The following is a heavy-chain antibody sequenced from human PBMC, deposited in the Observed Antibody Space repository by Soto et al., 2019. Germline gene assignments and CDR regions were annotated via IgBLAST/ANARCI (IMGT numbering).Heavy chain of an antibody. D-gene: IGHD2-2*01. Sequence: LILFCGASGFTFSGNAGTWVRQALGKGLEWVSSISDDGDSTYYADSVKGRFTISRDNSKNTLFLQMSSLGAEDTAVYYCAKSLSPAVNYGMDVWGQGTSVTV. CDR1: GFTFSGNA. CDR2: ISDDGDST. CDR3: AKSLSPAVNYGMDV. V-gene: IGHV3-23*01. J-gene: IGHJ6*02.